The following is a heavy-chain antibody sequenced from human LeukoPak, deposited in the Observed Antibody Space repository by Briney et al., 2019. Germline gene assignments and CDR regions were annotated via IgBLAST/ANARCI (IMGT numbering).Heavy chain of an antibody. CDR2: INSDGSST. J-gene: IGHJ3*02. D-gene: IGHD6-13*01. CDR3: AREVAAADDAFDI. CDR1: GFTFSSYW. V-gene: IGHV3-74*01. Sequence: GGSLRLSCAASGFTFSSYWMHWVRQAPGKGLVWVSRINSDGSSTSYADSVKGRFTISRDNAKNTLYLQMNSLRAEDTAVYYCAREVAAADDAFDIWGQGTMVTVSS.